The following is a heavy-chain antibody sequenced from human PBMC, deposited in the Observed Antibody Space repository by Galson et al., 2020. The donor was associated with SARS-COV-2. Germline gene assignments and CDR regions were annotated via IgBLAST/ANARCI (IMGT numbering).Heavy chain of an antibody. J-gene: IGHJ2*01. CDR3: ARRGGTVTLQHFEL. CDR2: IYYSGTT. D-gene: IGHD4-17*01. CDR1: GGSISTTSYF. Sequence: SETLSLTCTVSGGSISTTSYFWGWIRQPPGKGLEWIGTIYYSGTTYYNPSLRSRVTISVDTSRNQFSLKRNSVTAADTAVYYCARRGGTVTLQHFELWGLDPLVTVSS. V-gene: IGHV4-39*01.